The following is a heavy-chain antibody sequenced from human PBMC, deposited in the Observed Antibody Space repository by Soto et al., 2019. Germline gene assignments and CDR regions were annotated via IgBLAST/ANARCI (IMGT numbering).Heavy chain of an antibody. CDR2: IDDSESA. CDR1: GESISSGCYY. D-gene: IGHD6-6*01. J-gene: IGHJ4*02. V-gene: IGHV4-31*03. Sequence: QVQLQESGPGLVKASQTLSLICSVSGESISSGCYYWSWLRHHPGKGLEWIGYIDDSESAYYNPSLKSRGTISMDTSKNHFAMKLSSVTAADTAVYYCARASSSSAAADYWGQGTLITVSS. CDR3: ARASSSSAAADY.